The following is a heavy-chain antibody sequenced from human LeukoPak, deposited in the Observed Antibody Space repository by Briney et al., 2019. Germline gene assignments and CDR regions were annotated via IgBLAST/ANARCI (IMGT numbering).Heavy chain of an antibody. Sequence: GGSLRLSCAASGFTFSNSAMNWVRQVPGKGLEWVSSIDYDSSHIYYAASVRGRFTISRDNARNSVYLQMNSLRVEDTAVYYCARDPLRYLRVGHYDYWGQGTLVAVSS. CDR3: ARDPLRYLRVGHYDY. CDR1: GFTFSNSA. J-gene: IGHJ4*02. D-gene: IGHD3-9*01. CDR2: IDYDSSHI. V-gene: IGHV3-21*01.